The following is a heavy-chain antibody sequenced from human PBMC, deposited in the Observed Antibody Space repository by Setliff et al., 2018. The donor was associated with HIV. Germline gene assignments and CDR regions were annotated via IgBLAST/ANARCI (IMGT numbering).Heavy chain of an antibody. D-gene: IGHD5-18*01. J-gene: IGHJ5*02. CDR2: IYHSGTT. CDR1: GLSISSGYY. CDR3: ARTTEATMVTVFDP. Sequence: SETLSLTCGVSGLSISSGYYWGWLRQPPGKRLEWIGSIYHSGTTYYNLSLKSRVTISVDTSKNQFSLNLRSVTAADTAVYFCARTTEATMVTVFDPWGQGILVTVSS. V-gene: IGHV4-38-2*01.